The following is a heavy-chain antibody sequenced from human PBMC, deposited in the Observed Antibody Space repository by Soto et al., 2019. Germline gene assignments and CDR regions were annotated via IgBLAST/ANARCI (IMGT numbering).Heavy chain of an antibody. D-gene: IGHD4-4*01. CDR3: AWDNSGRFRTDH. V-gene: IGHV3-15*07. Sequence: EVPLVESGGGLVKPGDSLRLSCAVSGLKFSDAWMNWVRQAPGKGLEWVGRIKSKGGGETKDYAAPVKGRFAISRXXSRDTLYLQMNSLKIEDTAVYYCAWDNSGRFRTDHWGQGTLVTVS. CDR1: GLKFSDAW. CDR2: IKSKGGGETK. J-gene: IGHJ4*02.